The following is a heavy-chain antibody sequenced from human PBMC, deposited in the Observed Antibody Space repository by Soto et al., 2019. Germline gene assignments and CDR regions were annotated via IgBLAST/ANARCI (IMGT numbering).Heavy chain of an antibody. V-gene: IGHV4-59*01. D-gene: IGHD3-10*01. CDR2: IYYSGST. CDR1: GGSISSYY. Sequence: SETLSLTCTVSGGSISSYYWSWIRQPPGKGLEWIGYIYYSGSTNYNPSLKSRVTISVDTSKNQFSLKLSSVTAADTAVYYCARDHTRYYYGSGSPLFDPWGQGTLVTVSS. J-gene: IGHJ5*02. CDR3: ARDHTRYYYGSGSPLFDP.